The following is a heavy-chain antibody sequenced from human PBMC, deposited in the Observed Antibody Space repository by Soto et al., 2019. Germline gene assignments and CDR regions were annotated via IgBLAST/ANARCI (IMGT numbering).Heavy chain of an antibody. J-gene: IGHJ3*02. CDR2: IYHSGST. Sequence: LSLTFAVSGGSISSGGYSWSWIRQPPGKGLEWIGYIYHSGSTYYNPSLKSRVTISVDRSKNQFSLKLSSVTAADTAVYYCARLGQRNDAFDIWGQGTMVTVSS. CDR3: ARLGQRNDAFDI. CDR1: GGSISSGGYS. D-gene: IGHD6-25*01. V-gene: IGHV4-30-2*01.